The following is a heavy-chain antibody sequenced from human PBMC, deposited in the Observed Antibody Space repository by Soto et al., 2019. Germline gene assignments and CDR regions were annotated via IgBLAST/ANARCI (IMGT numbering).Heavy chain of an antibody. CDR1: GFTFSSYA. J-gene: IGHJ4*02. CDR3: ASIGEAY. D-gene: IGHD3-10*01. Sequence: QVQLVESGGGVVQPGRSLRLSCAASGFTFSSYAMHWVRQAPGKGLEWVAVISYDGSNKYYADSVKGRFTISRDNSKKTLYLQMNSLRAEDTAVYYCASIGEAYWGQGTLVTVSS. CDR2: ISYDGSNK. V-gene: IGHV3-30-3*01.